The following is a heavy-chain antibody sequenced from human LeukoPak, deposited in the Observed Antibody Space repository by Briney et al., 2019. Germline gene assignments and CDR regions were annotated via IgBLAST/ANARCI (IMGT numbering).Heavy chain of an antibody. J-gene: IGHJ3*02. Sequence: SETLSLTCTVSGGSISSYYWSWIRQPPGKGLEWIGYIYYSGSANYHPSLKSRVTISVDTSKNRFSLKLSSVTAADTAVYYCARDNRVTGRAFDIWGQGTMVTVPS. CDR1: GGSISSYY. D-gene: IGHD1-14*01. V-gene: IGHV4-59*12. CDR2: IYYSGSA. CDR3: ARDNRVTGRAFDI.